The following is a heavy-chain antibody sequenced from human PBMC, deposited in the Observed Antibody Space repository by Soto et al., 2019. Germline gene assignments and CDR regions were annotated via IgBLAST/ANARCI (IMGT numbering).Heavy chain of an antibody. V-gene: IGHV1-8*01. D-gene: IGHD3-3*01. J-gene: IGHJ5*01. CDR1: GYTFTNFD. CDR3: ARGDTAGHDFWNNPRGDWFDS. CDR2: INPSRGIA. Sequence: PAEKVAGKASGYTFTNFDISWVPRAPGQGLEWMGCINPSRGIANSYGQKFKRRVHMPTDNSINTASMELSGLGFDDTDVYFCARGDTAGHDFWNNPRGDWFDSWGPGTLVTVSS.